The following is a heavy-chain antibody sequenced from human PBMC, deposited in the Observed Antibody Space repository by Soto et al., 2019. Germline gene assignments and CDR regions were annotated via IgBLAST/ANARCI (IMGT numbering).Heavy chain of an antibody. CDR3: AREVISGSYYGPAYYGMDV. Sequence: GGSLRLSCAASGFTVSSNYMSWVRQAPGKGLEWVSVIYSGGSTYYADSVKGRFTISRDNSKNTLYLQMNSLRAEDTAVYYCAREVISGSYYGPAYYGMDVWGQGTTVTAP. CDR2: IYSGGST. J-gene: IGHJ6*02. CDR1: GFTVSSNY. D-gene: IGHD1-26*01. V-gene: IGHV3-53*01.